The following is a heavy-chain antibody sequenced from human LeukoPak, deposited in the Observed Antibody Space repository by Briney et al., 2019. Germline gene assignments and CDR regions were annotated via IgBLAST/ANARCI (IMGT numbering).Heavy chain of an antibody. CDR3: ARYTAMGDFDY. D-gene: IGHD5-18*01. V-gene: IGHV1-2*06. Sequence: WASVNVSCKASGYTFTDYYMHWVRQAPGQGLEWMGRINPNSGGTNYAQKFQARVTMTRDTSISTAYMELSRLRSEDTAVYYCARYTAMGDFDYWGQGTLVTVSS. J-gene: IGHJ4*02. CDR1: GYTFTDYY. CDR2: INPNSGGT.